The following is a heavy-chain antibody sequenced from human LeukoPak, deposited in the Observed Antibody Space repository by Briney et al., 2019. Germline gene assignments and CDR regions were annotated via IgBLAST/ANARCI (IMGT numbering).Heavy chain of an antibody. Sequence: PGGSLRLSCAASGFTFSSYGMHWVRQAPGKGLEWVAFIYYDGSFKYYADSVKGRFTISRDISENTLYLQVNSLRAEDTAVYYCARDLGGLDYWGQGTLITVSS. V-gene: IGHV3-33*01. D-gene: IGHD4-23*01. J-gene: IGHJ4*02. CDR2: IYYDGSFK. CDR3: ARDLGGLDY. CDR1: GFTFSSYG.